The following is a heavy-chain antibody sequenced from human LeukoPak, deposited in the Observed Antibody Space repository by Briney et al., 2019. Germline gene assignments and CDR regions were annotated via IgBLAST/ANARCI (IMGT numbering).Heavy chain of an antibody. CDR1: GGSFSGYY. CDR2: INHSGST. V-gene: IGHV4-34*01. D-gene: IGHD6-13*01. Sequence: SETLSLTRAVYGGSFSGYYWNWIRQPPGKGLEWIGEINHSGSTNYNPSLKSRVTISVDTSKNQFSLKLSSVTAADTAVYYCARIAAAAPDYWGQGTLVTVSS. J-gene: IGHJ4*02. CDR3: ARIAAAAPDY.